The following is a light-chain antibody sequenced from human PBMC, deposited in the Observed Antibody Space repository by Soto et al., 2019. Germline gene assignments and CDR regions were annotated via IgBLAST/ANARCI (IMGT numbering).Light chain of an antibody. CDR2: DNN. CDR3: GTWDTSLSAGV. Sequence: QSVLTQPPSVSAAPGQKVTISCSGSSSNIGDNYVSWYQQFPGTAPKLLIYDNNNRPSGIPDRFSGSTSGTSATLAITGLQTGDEADYYCGTWDTSLSAGVFGGGTKVTVL. J-gene: IGLJ2*01. V-gene: IGLV1-51*01. CDR1: SSNIGDNY.